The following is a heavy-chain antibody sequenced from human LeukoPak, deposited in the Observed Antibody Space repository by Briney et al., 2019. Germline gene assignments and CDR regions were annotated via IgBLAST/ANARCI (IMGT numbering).Heavy chain of an antibody. Sequence: PSETLSLTCAVYGGSFSGYYWSWIRQPPGKGLEWIGEINHSGSTNYNPSLKSRVTISVDTSKNQFSLKLSSVTAADTAVYYCARGDSGSPNGRYYYYGMDVWGQGTTVTVSS. J-gene: IGHJ6*02. V-gene: IGHV4-34*01. D-gene: IGHD1-26*01. CDR2: INHSGST. CDR1: GGSFSGYY. CDR3: ARGDSGSPNGRYYYYGMDV.